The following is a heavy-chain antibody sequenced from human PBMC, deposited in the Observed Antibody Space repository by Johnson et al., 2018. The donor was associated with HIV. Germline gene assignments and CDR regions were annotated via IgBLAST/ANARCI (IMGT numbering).Heavy chain of an antibody. D-gene: IGHD3-3*01. CDR1: GFTFNSYA. V-gene: IGHV3-30-3*01. CDR3: TTSVTIFGVVILDAFDI. CDR2: ISYDGSNK. Sequence: QMQLVESGGGVVQPGRSLRLSCAATGFTFNSYAMHWVRQAPGKGLEWVAVISYDGSNKYYADSVKGRFTISRDNSKNTLYLQMNSLRTVDTAVYYCTTSVTIFGVVILDAFDIWGQGTMVTVSS. J-gene: IGHJ3*02.